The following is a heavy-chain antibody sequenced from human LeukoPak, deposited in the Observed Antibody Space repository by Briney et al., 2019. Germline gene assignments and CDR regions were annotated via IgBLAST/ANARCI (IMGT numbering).Heavy chain of an antibody. CDR3: ARARQYSYGNRTLHYFDY. Sequence: PSETLSLTCAVYGGSFSGYYWSWIRQPPGKGMEWIGEINHSGSTNYNPSLKSRVTISVDTSKNQFSLKLSSVTAADTAVYYCARARQYSYGNRTLHYFDYWGQGTLVTVSS. V-gene: IGHV4-34*01. J-gene: IGHJ4*02. CDR2: INHSGST. D-gene: IGHD5-18*01. CDR1: GGSFSGYY.